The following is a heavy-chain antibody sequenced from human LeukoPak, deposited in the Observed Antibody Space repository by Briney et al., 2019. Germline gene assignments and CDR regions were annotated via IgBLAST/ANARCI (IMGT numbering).Heavy chain of an antibody. CDR2: IYYSGST. CDR3: ARASVSSGWYAVAFDI. Sequence: SETLSLTCTVSGGSISSYYWSWIRQPPGKGLEWIGYIYYSGSTNYNPSLKSRVTKSVDTSKNQFSLKLSSVTAADTAVYYCARASVSSGWYAVAFDIWGQGTMVTVSS. J-gene: IGHJ3*02. CDR1: GGSISSYY. D-gene: IGHD6-19*01. V-gene: IGHV4-59*08.